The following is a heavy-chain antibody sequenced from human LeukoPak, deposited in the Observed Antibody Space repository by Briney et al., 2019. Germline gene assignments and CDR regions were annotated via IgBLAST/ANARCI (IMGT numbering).Heavy chain of an antibody. Sequence: GGSLRLSCAASGFSFSNYGMHWVRQAPGKGLEWVAVIWYDGSNKYYADSVKGRFTISRDNSKNTLYLQMNSLRAEDTAVYYCAKDRERNSAPNFDYWGQGTLVTVSS. CDR2: IWYDGSNK. D-gene: IGHD3-10*01. CDR1: GFSFSNYG. J-gene: IGHJ4*02. V-gene: IGHV3-33*06. CDR3: AKDRERNSAPNFDY.